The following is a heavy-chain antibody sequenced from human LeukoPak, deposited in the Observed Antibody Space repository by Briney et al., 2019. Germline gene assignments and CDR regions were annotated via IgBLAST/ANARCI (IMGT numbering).Heavy chain of an antibody. V-gene: IGHV1-2*02. D-gene: IGHD2-2*01. CDR3: ATIRLCGLYQLLCPHPFDY. CDR1: GYSFTGYY. CDR2: INPDSGDT. Sequence: VASVKVSCKASGYSFTGYYIHWVRQAPGQGLEWMGWINPDSGDTEYSQRFQGRITLTSDTSVTTAYMELSSLRSEDTAVFYCATIRLCGLYQLLCPHPFDYWGQGTLVTVSS. J-gene: IGHJ4*02.